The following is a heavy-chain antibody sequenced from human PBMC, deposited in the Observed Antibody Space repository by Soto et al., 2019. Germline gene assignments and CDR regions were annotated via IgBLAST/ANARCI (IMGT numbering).Heavy chain of an antibody. D-gene: IGHD3-16*01. J-gene: IGHJ2*01. CDR1: GFTFSRYG. CDR3: ARDGWGSNWYFDL. CDR2: ISSSTSYV. Sequence: PGGSLRLSCVASGFTFSRYGMNWLRQAPGKGLEWVASISSSTSYVYYADSVKGRFSTSRDNAKNILYLEMYALRTEDTAVYYCARDGWGSNWYFDLWGRGTLVTVSS. V-gene: IGHV3-21*06.